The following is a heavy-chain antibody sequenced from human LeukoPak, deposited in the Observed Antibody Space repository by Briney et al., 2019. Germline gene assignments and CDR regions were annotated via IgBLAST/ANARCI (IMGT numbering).Heavy chain of an antibody. CDR2: ISSNGGST. CDR3: ARVAGARAIVVVTAYDY. D-gene: IGHD2-21*02. CDR1: GFTFSSYA. V-gene: IGHV3-64*01. Sequence: GGSLRLSCAASGFTFSSYAMHWVRQAPGKGLEYVSAISSNGGSTYYANSVKGRFTISRDNSKNTLYLQMGSLRAEDMAVYYCARVAGARAIVVVTAYDYWGQGTLVTVSS. J-gene: IGHJ4*02.